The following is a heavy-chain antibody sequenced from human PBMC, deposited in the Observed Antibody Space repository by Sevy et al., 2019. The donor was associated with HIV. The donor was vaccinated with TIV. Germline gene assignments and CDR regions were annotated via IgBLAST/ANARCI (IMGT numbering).Heavy chain of an antibody. D-gene: IGHD3-22*01. CDR3: ARVEAYYYDSSGFYPRGYFDF. J-gene: IGHJ4*02. CDR1: GYTFTHSY. V-gene: IGHV1-46*01. Sequence: ASVKVSCKASGYTFTHSYMHWVQQAPGQGLEWMGIINPSGGNTEYAQKFQGRVTMTRDTSTSTVYMELSSLRSEDTAVYFCARVEAYYYDSSGFYPRGYFDFWGQGTLVTVSS. CDR2: INPSGGNT.